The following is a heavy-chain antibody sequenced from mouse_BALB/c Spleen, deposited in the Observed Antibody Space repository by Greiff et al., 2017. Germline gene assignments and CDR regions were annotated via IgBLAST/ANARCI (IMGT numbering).Heavy chain of an antibody. CDR3: ARSDYYGSSPYWYFDV. CDR2: IYPGDGDT. J-gene: IGHJ1*01. D-gene: IGHD1-1*01. CDR1: GYTFTSYW. V-gene: IGHV1-87*01. Sequence: VQLQQSGAELARPGASVKLSCKASGYTFTSYWMQWVKQRPGQGLEWIGAIYPGDGDTRYTQKFKGKATLTADKSSSTAYMQLSSLASEDSAVYYGARSDYYGSSPYWYFDVWGAGTTVTVSS.